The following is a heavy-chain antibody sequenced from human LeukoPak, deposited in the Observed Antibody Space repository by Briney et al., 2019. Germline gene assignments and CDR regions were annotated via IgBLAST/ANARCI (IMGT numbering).Heavy chain of an antibody. Sequence: PSETLSLTCAVYGGSFSGYYWSWIRQPPGKGLEWIGEINHSGSTNYNPSLKSRVTISVDTSKNQFSLKLSSVTAADTAVYYCARGYDYGDRFDPWGQGTLVTVSS. J-gene: IGHJ5*02. CDR3: ARGYDYGDRFDP. CDR2: INHSGST. D-gene: IGHD4-17*01. CDR1: GGSFSGYY. V-gene: IGHV4-34*01.